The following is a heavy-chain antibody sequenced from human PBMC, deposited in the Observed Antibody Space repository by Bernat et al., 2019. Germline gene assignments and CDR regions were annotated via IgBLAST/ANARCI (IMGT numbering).Heavy chain of an antibody. CDR2: IYYSGST. D-gene: IGHD3-16*01. Sequence: QVQLQESGPGLVKPSETLSLTCTVSGGSISSYYWSWIRQPPGKGLEWIGYIYYSGSTNYNPSLKSRVTIAVDTSKNQFSLKRSSVTAADTAVYYCARGWGYFDLWGRGTLVTVSS. J-gene: IGHJ2*01. CDR3: ARGWGYFDL. V-gene: IGHV4-59*08. CDR1: GGSISSYY.